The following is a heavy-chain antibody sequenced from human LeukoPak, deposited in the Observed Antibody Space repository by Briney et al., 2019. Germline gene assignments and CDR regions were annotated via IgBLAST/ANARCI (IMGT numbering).Heavy chain of an antibody. Sequence: SETLSLTYASGGGSTSNYYRRWIRQPPGNGLEWIGYISYSGSTNYNPSLKSRVTISIDTSKNQFSLKLRSVTAADTAIYYCARRGYDILTGYIDAFDIWGQGTMVTVSS. V-gene: IGHV4-59*08. CDR2: ISYSGST. CDR1: GGSTSNYY. CDR3: ARRGYDILTGYIDAFDI. J-gene: IGHJ3*02. D-gene: IGHD3-9*01.